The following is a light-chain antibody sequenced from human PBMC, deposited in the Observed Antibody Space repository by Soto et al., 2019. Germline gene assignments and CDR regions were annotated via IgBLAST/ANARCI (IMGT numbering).Light chain of an antibody. J-gene: IGKJ1*01. CDR2: GAS. Sequence: EVVMTQSPATLSVAPGESVTLSCRASQLFSSNLAWYQQKPGQAPRLLIYGASSRATGIPDRFSGSGSGTDFTLTISRLEPEDFAVYYCQQYGGSPLWTFGQGTKVDI. CDR3: QQYGGSPLWT. V-gene: IGKV3-20*01. CDR1: QLFSSN.